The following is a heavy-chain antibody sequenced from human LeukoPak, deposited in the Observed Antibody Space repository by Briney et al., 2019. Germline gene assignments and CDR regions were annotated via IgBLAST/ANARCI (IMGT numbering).Heavy chain of an antibody. CDR3: ARGPITTRSHFDY. CDR1: GGTFSSYA. D-gene: IGHD3-22*01. V-gene: IGHV1-69*13. Sequence: ASVKVSCKASGGTFSSYAISWVRQAPGQGLEWMGGIIPIFATANYAQKFQGRVTITADESTSTAYMELSSLRSEDTAVYYCARGPITTRSHFDYWGQGTLVTVCS. CDR2: IIPIFATA. J-gene: IGHJ4*02.